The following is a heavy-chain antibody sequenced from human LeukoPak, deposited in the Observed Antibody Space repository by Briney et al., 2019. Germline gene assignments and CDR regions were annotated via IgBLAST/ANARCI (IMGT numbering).Heavy chain of an antibody. CDR2: IYHSGST. V-gene: IGHV4-38-2*01. J-gene: IGHJ5*02. CDR3: ARHRRLKQYQSSWFDP. Sequence: SETLSLTCAVSGYSISSGYYCGWIRQPPGKGLEWIGSIYHSGSTYYNPSLKSRVTISVDTSKNQFSLKLSSVTAADTAVYYCARHRRLKQYQSSWFDPWGQGALVTVSS. D-gene: IGHD2-2*01. CDR1: GYSISSGYY.